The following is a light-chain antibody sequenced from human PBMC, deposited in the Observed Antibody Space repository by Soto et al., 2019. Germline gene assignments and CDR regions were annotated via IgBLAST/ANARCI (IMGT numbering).Light chain of an antibody. V-gene: IGKV1-39*01. Sequence: DIQMTQSPSSLSASVGDRVTITCRASQSISNYLNWYQQKPGKAPKLLIYGASNLQSGVPSRFGGSGSGTDFTLTISSLQPEDFATYYCQQSYSTPRTFGQGTKVEIK. CDR2: GAS. J-gene: IGKJ1*01. CDR1: QSISNY. CDR3: QQSYSTPRT.